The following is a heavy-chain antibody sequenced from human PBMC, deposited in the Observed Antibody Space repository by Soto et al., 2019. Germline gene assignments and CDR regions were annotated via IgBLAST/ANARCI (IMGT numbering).Heavy chain of an antibody. V-gene: IGHV4-31*03. D-gene: IGHD3-10*01. CDR1: GGSISSGGYY. CDR2: IYYSGST. CDR3: ARDKSYYGSGSYYKSYYFDY. J-gene: IGHJ4*02. Sequence: SETLSLTCTVSGGSISSGGYYWSWIRQHPGKGLEWIGYIYYSGSTNYNPSLKSRVTISVDKSKNQFSLKLSSVTAADTAVYYCARDKSYYGSGSYYKSYYFDYWGQGTLVTVSS.